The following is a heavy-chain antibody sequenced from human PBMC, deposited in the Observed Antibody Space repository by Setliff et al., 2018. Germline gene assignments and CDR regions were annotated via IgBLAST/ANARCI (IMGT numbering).Heavy chain of an antibody. Sequence: PSETLSLTCSVSGGSIRNYHWSWFRQPPGSRLEWIGYIYTTGSTSYSPSLKSRVTMSVDTSKNQFSLTLRSVTAADTAVYYCARAPHVSGNFGWFDPWGQGTLVTVSS. CDR3: ARAPHVSGNFGWFDP. D-gene: IGHD3-10*01. CDR2: IYTTGST. V-gene: IGHV4-4*07. J-gene: IGHJ5*02. CDR1: GGSIRNYH.